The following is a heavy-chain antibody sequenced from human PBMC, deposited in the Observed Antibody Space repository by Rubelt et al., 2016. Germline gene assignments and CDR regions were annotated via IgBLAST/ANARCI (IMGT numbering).Heavy chain of an antibody. CDR3: ARVVDYDSSGYYRPTFDY. CDR1: GGSFSGYY. J-gene: IGHJ4*02. Sequence: QVQLQQWGAGLLKPSETLSLTCAVYGGSFSGYYWSWIRQPPGKGLEWIGEINHSGSTNCNPSLKSRVTISVDTSKNQFSLKLSSVTAADTAVYYCARVVDYDSSGYYRPTFDYWGQGTLVTVSS. D-gene: IGHD3-22*01. V-gene: IGHV4-34*01. CDR2: INHSGST.